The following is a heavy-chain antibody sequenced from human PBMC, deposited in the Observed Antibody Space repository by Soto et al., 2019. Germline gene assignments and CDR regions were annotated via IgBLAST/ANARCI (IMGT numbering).Heavy chain of an antibody. J-gene: IGHJ5*02. CDR3: ARQFIGYCRGGSCYSGSNWFDP. Sequence: PSETLSLTCTVSGGSISSSSYYWGWIRQPPGKGLEWFGSIYYSGSTYYNPSLKSRVTISVDTSKNQFSLKLSSVTAADTAVYYCARQFIGYCRGGSCYSGSNWFDPWGQGTLVTVS. V-gene: IGHV4-39*01. D-gene: IGHD2-15*01. CDR1: GGSISSSSYY. CDR2: IYYSGST.